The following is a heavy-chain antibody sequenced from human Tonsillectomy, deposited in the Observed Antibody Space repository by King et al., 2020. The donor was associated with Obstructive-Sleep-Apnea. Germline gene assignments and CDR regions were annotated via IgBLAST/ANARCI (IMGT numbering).Heavy chain of an antibody. CDR2: IYYSGRT. D-gene: IGHD3-3*01. V-gene: IGHV4-59*01. CDR1: GGSISSYY. Sequence: VQLQESGPGLLKPSETLSLTCTVSGGSISSYYWSWIRPPPGKGREWIGYIYYSGRTNHNPSLKIGVNLSVATSKNQFPLKLSSVTAADTAVYYCARGPYYDFWSGYYPVFWYFDLWGRGTLVTVSS. CDR3: ARGPYYDFWSGYYPVFWYFDL. J-gene: IGHJ2*01.